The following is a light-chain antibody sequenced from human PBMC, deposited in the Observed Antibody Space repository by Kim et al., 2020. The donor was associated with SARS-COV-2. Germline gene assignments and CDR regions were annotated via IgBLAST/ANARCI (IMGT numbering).Light chain of an antibody. Sequence: SVSPGQTASITCSGDKLGDKYACWYQQKTGQSPVLVIYQDSKRPSGIPERFSGSNSGNTATLTISGTQDIDEADYYCQAWDSSTVVFGRGTQLTVL. V-gene: IGLV3-1*01. CDR3: QAWDSSTVV. CDR1: KLGDKY. CDR2: QDS. J-gene: IGLJ2*01.